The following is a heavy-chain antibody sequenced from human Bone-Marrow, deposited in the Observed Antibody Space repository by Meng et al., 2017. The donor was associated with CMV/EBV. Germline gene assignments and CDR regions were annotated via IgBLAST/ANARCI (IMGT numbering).Heavy chain of an antibody. Sequence: GESLKISCVASGLTFTNHGIYWVRQAPGKGLEWVAVIWHDGSNEWCADSVKGRFTISRDNSKNTLYLQMNSLRAEDTAVYYCARDGIVGATTGGDYWGQGTLVTVSS. CDR3: ARDGIVGATTGGDY. D-gene: IGHD1-26*01. J-gene: IGHJ4*02. CDR1: GLTFTNHG. V-gene: IGHV3-33*01. CDR2: IWHDGSNE.